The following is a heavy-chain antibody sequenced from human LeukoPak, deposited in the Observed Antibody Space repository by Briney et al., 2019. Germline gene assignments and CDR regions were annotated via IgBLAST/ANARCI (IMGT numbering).Heavy chain of an antibody. CDR3: ASKVGGLRPLDY. Sequence: AGGSLRLSCAASGFTFSSYSMNWVRQAPGKGLEWGSVMRSGGEKIQYADNVKGRFTNARDNSKSTLYLQMNSLRAEDTAIYYCASKVGGLRPLDYWGQGTLVTVSS. CDR2: MRSGGEKI. CDR1: GFTFSSYS. J-gene: IGHJ4*02. D-gene: IGHD3-16*01. V-gene: IGHV3-23*01.